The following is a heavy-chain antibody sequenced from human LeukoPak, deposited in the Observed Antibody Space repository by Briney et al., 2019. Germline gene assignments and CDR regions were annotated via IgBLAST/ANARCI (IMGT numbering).Heavy chain of an antibody. J-gene: IGHJ4*02. CDR3: ARGVGVVVPGGYIDY. Sequence: SQTLSLTCAISEDSVSSNSAAWNWIRQSPSRGLEWLGRTYYRSKWYNDYAVSVKSRITINPDTSKNQFSLQLNSVTPEDTAVYYCARGVGVVVPGGYIDYWGQGTLVTVSS. CDR1: EDSVSSNSAA. V-gene: IGHV6-1*01. CDR2: TYYRSKWYN. D-gene: IGHD2-2*01.